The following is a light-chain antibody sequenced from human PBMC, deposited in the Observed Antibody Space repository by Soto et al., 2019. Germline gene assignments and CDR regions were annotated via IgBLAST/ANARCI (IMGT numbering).Light chain of an antibody. CDR1: SSDVDGYNY. J-gene: IGLJ1*01. CDR2: DVS. Sequence: QSVLTQPASVSGSPGQSITISCTGTSSDVDGYNYVSWYQQHPGKAPKLMIYDVSNRPSGVSNRFSGSKSGNTASLTISGLQAEDEAEYYCSSYTSSSTFGAYVVGTGTKVTVL. CDR3: SSYTSSSTFGAYV. V-gene: IGLV2-14*01.